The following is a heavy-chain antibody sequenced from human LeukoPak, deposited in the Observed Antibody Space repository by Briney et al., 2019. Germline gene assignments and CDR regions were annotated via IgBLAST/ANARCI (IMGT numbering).Heavy chain of an antibody. D-gene: IGHD3-16*02. CDR3: AKGPVRGSYRYGYFDY. V-gene: IGHV3-9*01. CDR2: ISWNSGSI. J-gene: IGHJ4*02. CDR1: GFTFDDYA. Sequence: GGSLRLSCAASGFTFDDYAMHWVRQAPGKGLEWVSGISWNSGSIGYADSVKDRFTISRDDAKNSLYLQMNSLRAEDTALYYCAKGPVRGSYRYGYFDYWGQGTLVTVSS.